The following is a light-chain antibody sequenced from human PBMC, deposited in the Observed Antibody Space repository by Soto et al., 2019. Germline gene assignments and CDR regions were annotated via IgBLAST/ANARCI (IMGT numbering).Light chain of an antibody. CDR3: SSYAGRSTYV. J-gene: IGLJ1*01. V-gene: IGLV2-23*02. CDR1: SSDVGSYNL. Sequence: QSVLTQPASVSGSPGQSITISCTGTSSDVGSYNLVSWYQQHPGKAPKLMIYEVSKRPSGVSNRFSGSKSGNTASLTISGLQAEDDADYYCSSYAGRSTYVFGTGTKVTVL. CDR2: EVS.